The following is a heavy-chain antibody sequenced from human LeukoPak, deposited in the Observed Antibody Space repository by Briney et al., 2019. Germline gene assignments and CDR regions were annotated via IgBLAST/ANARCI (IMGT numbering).Heavy chain of an antibody. V-gene: IGHV1-69*13. CDR2: IIPIFGTA. CDR3: ARERGDTGSLDV. Sequence: ASVKVSCKASGGTFSSYAISWVRQAPGQGLEWMGGIIPIFGTANYAQKFQGRVTITADESTSTAYMELSSLRSEDTAVYYCARERGDTGSLDVWGQGTTVTVSS. CDR1: GGTFSSYA. J-gene: IGHJ6*02. D-gene: IGHD5-18*01.